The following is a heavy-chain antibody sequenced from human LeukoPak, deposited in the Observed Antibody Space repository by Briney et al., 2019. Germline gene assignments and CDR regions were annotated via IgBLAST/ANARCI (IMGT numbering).Heavy chain of an antibody. J-gene: IGHJ6*03. D-gene: IGHD6-13*01. Sequence: PSETLSLTCTVFGGAISRNYWSWIRQPAGKGLEWIWRIYSSGDTNYNPSLKSRVTMSIHTSENQFSLKLTSVTAADTAVYYCAREASGTRRYYYYYMDLWGKGTTVNV. CDR3: AREASGTRRYYYYYMDL. V-gene: IGHV4-4*07. CDR1: GGAISRNY. CDR2: IYSSGDT.